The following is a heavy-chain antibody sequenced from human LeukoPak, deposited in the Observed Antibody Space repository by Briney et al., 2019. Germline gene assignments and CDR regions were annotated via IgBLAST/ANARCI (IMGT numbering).Heavy chain of an antibody. J-gene: IGHJ6*02. CDR2: INRDGSER. CDR1: GFTFSNYW. V-gene: IGHV3-7*03. Sequence: GGSLRLSCAASGFTFSNYWMTWVRQAPGKGLEWVANINRDGSERYYVDSVKGRFTITRDDAKSSLYLQMNSLRAEDTAVYYCARRNAMDVWGQGTTVIVFS. CDR3: ARRNAMDV.